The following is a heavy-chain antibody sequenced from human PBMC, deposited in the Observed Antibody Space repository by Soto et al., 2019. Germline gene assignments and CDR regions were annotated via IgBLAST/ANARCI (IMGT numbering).Heavy chain of an antibody. Sequence: GGSLRLSCAASGFTLSDHYMDWVRQAPGKGLEWVAVISDSGGSTYYADSVKGRFIISRDNSKNTIYLQMNSLRAEDTAKYYCAKIDPYFFDFWGQGALVTVSS. CDR2: ISDSGGST. CDR1: GFTLSDHY. V-gene: IGHV3-23*01. J-gene: IGHJ4*02. D-gene: IGHD3-10*01. CDR3: AKIDPYFFDF.